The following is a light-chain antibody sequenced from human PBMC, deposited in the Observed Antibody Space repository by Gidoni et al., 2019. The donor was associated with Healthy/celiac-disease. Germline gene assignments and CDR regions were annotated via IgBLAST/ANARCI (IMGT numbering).Light chain of an antibody. CDR1: SSNIGAGYD. J-gene: IGLJ1*01. CDR2: GTS. Sequence: QSVLTQPPSVSGAPGPRVTISCTGSSSNIGAGYDVHWYQQLPGTAPKLLIYGTSNRPSGVPDRFSGSKSGTAASLAITGLQAEDEADYYCQSYDSSLSNVFGTGTKVTVL. V-gene: IGLV1-40*01. CDR3: QSYDSSLSNV.